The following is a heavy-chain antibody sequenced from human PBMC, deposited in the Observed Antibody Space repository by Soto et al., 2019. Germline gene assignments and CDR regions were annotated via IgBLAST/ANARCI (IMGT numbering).Heavy chain of an antibody. Sequence: PGGSLRLSCAASGFIFSSYGMHWVRQATGKGLEWVAVISFDGSNKYYADSVKGRFTISRDNSKNTLYLQMNSLRAEDTAVYYCAKPVYSSGYPVFQQWGQGTLVTVSS. CDR2: ISFDGSNK. V-gene: IGHV3-30*18. J-gene: IGHJ1*01. CDR1: GFIFSSYG. D-gene: IGHD3-22*01. CDR3: AKPVYSSGYPVFQQ.